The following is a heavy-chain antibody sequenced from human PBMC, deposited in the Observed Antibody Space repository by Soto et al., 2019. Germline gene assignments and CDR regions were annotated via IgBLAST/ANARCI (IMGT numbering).Heavy chain of an antibody. CDR1: GGSISSSNW. Sequence: SETLSLTCAVSGGSISSSNWWSWVRQPPGKGLEWIGEIYHSGSTNYNPSLKSRVTISVDKSKNQFSLKLSSVTAADTAVYYWAGSRYFDWSNWFDPGGQGTLVTVSS. CDR2: IYHSGST. D-gene: IGHD3-9*01. CDR3: AGSRYFDWSNWFDP. J-gene: IGHJ5*02. V-gene: IGHV4-4*02.